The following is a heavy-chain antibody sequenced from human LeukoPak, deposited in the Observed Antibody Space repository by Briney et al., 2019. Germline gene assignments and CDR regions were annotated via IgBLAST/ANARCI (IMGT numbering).Heavy chain of an antibody. CDR2: IYTSGST. J-gene: IGHJ4*02. V-gene: IGHV4-61*02. Sequence: SETLSLTCTVSGGSISSGSYYWSWIRQPAGKGLEWIGRIYTSGSTNYNPSLKSRVTISVDTSKNQFSLKLSSVTAADTAVYYCARRGSSGYYDYFDYWGQGTLVTVSS. CDR1: GGSISSGSYY. CDR3: ARRGSSGYYDYFDY. D-gene: IGHD3-22*01.